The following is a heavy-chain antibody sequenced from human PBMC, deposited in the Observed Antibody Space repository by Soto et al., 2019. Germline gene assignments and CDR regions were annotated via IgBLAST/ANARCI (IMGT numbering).Heavy chain of an antibody. J-gene: IGHJ4*02. Sequence: VQLVESGGGLVKPGVSLRLSCTVSGLTFTNAWMTWVRQAPGKGLEWVARIKSHTDGGTTDYAAPLQGRFTISRDDSRNTLFLQMNSLKTEDTAVYFCATAPGYWASAPLDYWGEGTLVTVSS. V-gene: IGHV3-15*07. CDR3: ATAPGYWASAPLDY. CDR1: GLTFTNAW. CDR2: IKSHTDGGTT. D-gene: IGHD6-25*01.